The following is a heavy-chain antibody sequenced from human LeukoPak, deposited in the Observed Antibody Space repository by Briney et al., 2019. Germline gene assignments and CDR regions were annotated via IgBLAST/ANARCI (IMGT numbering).Heavy chain of an antibody. CDR2: IYYSGST. V-gene: IGHV4-59*01. D-gene: IGHD3-10*01. Sequence: SETLSLTCTVSGGSISSYYWSWIRQPPGKGLEWIGYIYYSGSTNYNPSLKSRATISVDTSKNQFSLKLSSVTAADTAVYYCARFTYYYGSGSPWGQGTLVTVSS. CDR3: ARFTYYYGSGSP. J-gene: IGHJ5*02. CDR1: GGSISSYY.